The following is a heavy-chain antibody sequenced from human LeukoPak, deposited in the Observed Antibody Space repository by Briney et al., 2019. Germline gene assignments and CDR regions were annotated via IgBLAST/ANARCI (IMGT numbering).Heavy chain of an antibody. J-gene: IGHJ5*02. D-gene: IGHD2-2*01. CDR2: IYYSGST. CDR3: ARISLDIVVVPAAIWFDP. Sequence: SETLSLTCTVSGGSISSGDYYWSWIRQPPGKGLEWIGYIYYSGSTYYNPSLKSRVTISVDTSKNQFSLKLSSVTAADTAVYYCARISLDIVVVPAAIWFDPWGQGTLVTVSS. CDR1: GGSISSGDYY. V-gene: IGHV4-30-4*08.